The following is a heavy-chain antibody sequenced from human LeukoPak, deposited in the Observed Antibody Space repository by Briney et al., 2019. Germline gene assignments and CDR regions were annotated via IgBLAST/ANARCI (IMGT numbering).Heavy chain of an antibody. V-gene: IGHV3-48*02. CDR3: ARDLYWGFDY. CDR1: GFTFSSYS. J-gene: IGHJ4*02. D-gene: IGHD3-16*01. CDR2: ITTSSAS. Sequence: GGSLRLSCAASGFTFSSYSMNWVRQAPGEGLEWVSYITTSSASQYADSVKGRFTISRDNAKNSLSLQMNSLRDEDTAVYYCARDLYWGFDYWGQGTLVTVSS.